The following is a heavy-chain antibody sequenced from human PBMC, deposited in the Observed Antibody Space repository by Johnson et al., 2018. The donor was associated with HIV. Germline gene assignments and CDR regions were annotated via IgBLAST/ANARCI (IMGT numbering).Heavy chain of an antibody. CDR2: INSDGSST. CDR3: ARDKAVGYSSGWHAFDI. CDR1: GFTFSNYW. D-gene: IGHD6-19*01. V-gene: IGHV3-74*01. Sequence: EVQLVESGGGVVQPGRSLRLSCAASGFTFSNYWMHWVRQVPGKGLEWVSRINSDGSSTSYADSVKGRFTISRDNAKNTRYLQMNSLRAEDTAVYYCARDKAVGYSSGWHAFDIWGQGTMVTVSS. J-gene: IGHJ3*02.